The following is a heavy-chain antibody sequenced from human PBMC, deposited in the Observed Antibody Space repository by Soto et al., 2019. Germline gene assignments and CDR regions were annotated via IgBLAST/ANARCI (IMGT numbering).Heavy chain of an antibody. D-gene: IGHD5-12*01. V-gene: IGHV3-33*01. CDR3: AGEPKGVAYDMDV. CDR1: RLTFSIYD. J-gene: IGHJ6*02. Sequence: QVQLVESGGGVVQPGTSLRLSCAASRLTFSIYDMHWVRQAPGKALEWVALIWSDGSRQFYGDSVKGRFTISRDNAKSTLYLQMNRLRVEDTAVYYCAGEPKGVAYDMDVWGQGTTVTVSS. CDR2: IWSDGSRQ.